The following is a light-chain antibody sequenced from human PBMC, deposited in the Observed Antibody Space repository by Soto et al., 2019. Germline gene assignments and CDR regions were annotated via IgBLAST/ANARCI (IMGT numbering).Light chain of an antibody. V-gene: IGLV4-69*01. CDR2: VNSDGSH. CDR3: QTWDTGISV. CDR1: SGHSTYA. J-gene: IGLJ2*01. Sequence: QLVLTQSPSASASLGASVKLTCTLSSGHSTYAIAWHQQQPEKGPRYLMKVNSDGSHSKGGGIPDRFSGSRSGAERYLTISSLQSEDEADYYCQTWDTGISVFGGGTKVTVL.